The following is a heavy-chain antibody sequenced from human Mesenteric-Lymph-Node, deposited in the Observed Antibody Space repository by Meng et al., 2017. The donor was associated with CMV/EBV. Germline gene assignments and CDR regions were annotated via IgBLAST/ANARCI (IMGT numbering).Heavy chain of an antibody. J-gene: IGHJ4*02. V-gene: IGHV3-23*01. Sequence: GGSLRLSCAASGFTFSSYAMSWVRQAPGKGLEWVSAISSSGGSTYYADSVKGRFTISRDNSKNTLYLQMNSLRAEDTAVYYCAKEEGIVVVIAIVHFDYWGQGTLVTVSS. D-gene: IGHD2-21*01. CDR2: ISSSGGST. CDR3: AKEEGIVVVIAIVHFDY. CDR1: GFTFSSYA.